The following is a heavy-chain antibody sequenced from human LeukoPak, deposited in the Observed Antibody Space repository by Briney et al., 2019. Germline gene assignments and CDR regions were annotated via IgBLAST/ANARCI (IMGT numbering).Heavy chain of an antibody. V-gene: IGHV4-31*11. CDR3: ARDSKASQNWFDP. D-gene: IGHD2/OR15-2a*01. J-gene: IGHJ5*02. CDR1: GGSFSGYY. CDR2: IYYSGST. Sequence: ASETLSLTCAVYGGSFSGYYWSWIRQLPGKGLEWIGYIYYSGSTYYNPSLKSRVTISLDTSKNQFSLRLSSVTAADTAVYYCARDSKASQNWFDPWGQGTLVTVSS.